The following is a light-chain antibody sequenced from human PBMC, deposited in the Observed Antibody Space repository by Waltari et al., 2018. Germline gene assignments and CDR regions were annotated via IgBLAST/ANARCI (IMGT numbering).Light chain of an antibody. CDR2: DVS. J-gene: IGLJ2*01. Sequence: QSALTQPASVSGSPGQSITISCTGTSSDVGGYNYVSWYQEHPGKAPKLMIYDVSKRPSGVSNRCSGAKSGNTASLTISGLQAEDEADYYCSSYTSSGTFLFGGGTKLTVL. CDR1: SSDVGGYNY. CDR3: SSYTSSGTFL. V-gene: IGLV2-14*01.